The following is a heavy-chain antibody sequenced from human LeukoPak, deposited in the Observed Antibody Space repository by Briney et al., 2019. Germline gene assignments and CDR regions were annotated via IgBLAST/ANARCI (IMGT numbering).Heavy chain of an antibody. CDR1: SGSFSGYY. CDR2: INHSGST. Sequence: SETLSLTCAVYSGSFSGYYWSWIRQPPGKGLEWIGEINHSGSTNYNPSLKSRVTISVDTSKNQFSLKLSSVTAADTAVYYCASSQGRMRYSSGWQNLYYFDYWGQGTLVTVSS. CDR3: ASSQGRMRYSSGWQNLYYFDY. D-gene: IGHD6-19*01. V-gene: IGHV4-34*01. J-gene: IGHJ4*02.